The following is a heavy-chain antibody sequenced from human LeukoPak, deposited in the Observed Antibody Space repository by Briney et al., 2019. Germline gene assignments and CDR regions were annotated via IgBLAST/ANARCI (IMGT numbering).Heavy chain of an antibody. CDR2: IYYGGST. CDR3: ARQSSNFWSDY. D-gene: IGHD3-3*01. Sequence: SETLSLTCTVSGGSISSSTYYWGRIRQPPGKGLEWIGSIYYGGSTNYNPSLKSRVTIAIDTSKNQFSLKLSSLTAADTAVYYCARQSSNFWSDYWGQGTLVTVSS. J-gene: IGHJ4*02. CDR1: GGSISSSTYY. V-gene: IGHV4-39*01.